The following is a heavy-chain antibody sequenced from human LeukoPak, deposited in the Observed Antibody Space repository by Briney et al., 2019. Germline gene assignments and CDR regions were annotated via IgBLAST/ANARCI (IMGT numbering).Heavy chain of an antibody. J-gene: IGHJ4*02. CDR3: TTHHPQIFGVLIGY. Sequence: XAASGSSFNNAWMSWVRQAPGKGXEWVGRIKSKTDGGTTEYAAPVKGSFTISTDDSKNTLYLQMNSLKTEDTAVYYCTTHHPQIFGVLIGYWGQGTLVTVSS. D-gene: IGHD3-3*01. CDR1: GSSFNNAW. V-gene: IGHV3-15*01. CDR2: IKSKTDGGTT.